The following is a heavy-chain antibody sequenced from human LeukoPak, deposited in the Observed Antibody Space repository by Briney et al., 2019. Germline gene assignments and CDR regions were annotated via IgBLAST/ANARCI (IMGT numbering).Heavy chain of an antibody. CDR2: ISAYNGNT. CDR3: ARDLDPYYDSSGYYPSDY. J-gene: IGHJ4*02. V-gene: IGHV1-18*01. CDR1: GYTFTTYD. Sequence: GASVKVSCKTSGYTFTTYDINWVRQAPGQGLEWMGWISAYNGNTNYAQKLQGRVTMTTDTSTSTAYMELRSLRSDDTAVYYCARDLDPYYDSSGYYPSDYWGQGTLVTVSS. D-gene: IGHD3-22*01.